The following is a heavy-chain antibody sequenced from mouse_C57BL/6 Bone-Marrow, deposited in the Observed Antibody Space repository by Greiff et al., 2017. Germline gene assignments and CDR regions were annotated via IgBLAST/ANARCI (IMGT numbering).Heavy chain of an antibody. CDR1: GYTFTSYW. D-gene: IGHD2-5*01. J-gene: IGHJ4*01. Sequence: QVQLLQPGAELVKPGASVKMSCKASGYTFTSYWITWVKQRPGQGLEWIGDIYPGSGSTNYNEKFKSKSTLTVDTSSSTAYMQLSSLTSEDSAVYYCARNSNQGAMDYWGQGTSVTVSS. V-gene: IGHV1-55*01. CDR2: IYPGSGST. CDR3: ARNSNQGAMDY.